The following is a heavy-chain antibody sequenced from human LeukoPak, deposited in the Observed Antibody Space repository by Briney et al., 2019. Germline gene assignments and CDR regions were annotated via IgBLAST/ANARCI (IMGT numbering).Heavy chain of an antibody. CDR1: GFTFSSYA. J-gene: IGHJ4*02. Sequence: GGSLRLSCAASGFTFSSYAMSWVRQAPGKGLEWVSAISGSGGSTYYADSVKGRFTISRDNSKNTLYLQMNSLRAEDTAVYYCAKDHPYCSSTSCPFDYWGQGTLVTVSS. D-gene: IGHD2-2*01. CDR3: AKDHPYCSSTSCPFDY. CDR2: ISGSGGST. V-gene: IGHV3-23*01.